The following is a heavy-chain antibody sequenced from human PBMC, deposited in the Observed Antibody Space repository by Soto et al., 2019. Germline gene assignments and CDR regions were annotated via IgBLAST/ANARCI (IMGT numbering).Heavy chain of an antibody. Sequence: GGSLRLSCAASGFTFSSYSMNWVRQAPGKGLEWVSSISSSSSYIYYADSVKGRFTISRDNAKNSLYLQMNSLRVEDTAVYYCARTPPRDPVDYWGQGTLVTVSS. V-gene: IGHV3-21*01. CDR1: GFTFSSYS. CDR3: ARTPPRDPVDY. J-gene: IGHJ4*02. CDR2: ISSSSSYI.